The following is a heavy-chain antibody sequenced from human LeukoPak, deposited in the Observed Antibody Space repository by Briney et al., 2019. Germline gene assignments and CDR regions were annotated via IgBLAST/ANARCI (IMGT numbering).Heavy chain of an antibody. Sequence: SQTLSLICSVSGGSISSFYWSWIRQPPGKGLEWIGYIYYSGSTNYNPSLKSRVTISVDTSKNQFSLKLSSVTAADTAVYYCARHPSRGVAGTGFDIWGQGTMVTVSS. CDR2: IYYSGST. CDR3: ARHPSRGVAGTGFDI. V-gene: IGHV4-59*08. D-gene: IGHD6-19*01. J-gene: IGHJ3*02. CDR1: GGSISSFY.